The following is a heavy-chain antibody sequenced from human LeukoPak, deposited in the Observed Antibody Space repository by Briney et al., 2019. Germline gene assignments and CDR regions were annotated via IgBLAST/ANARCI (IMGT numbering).Heavy chain of an antibody. V-gene: IGHV3-49*03. Sequence: PGGSLRLSCTASGFTFGDYAMSWFRQAPGKGLEWVGFIRSKAYGGTTEYAASVKGRFTISRDDSKSIAYLQMNSLRAEDTAVYYCARDLADYGGNSMELDYWGQGTLVTVSS. J-gene: IGHJ4*02. CDR2: IRSKAYGGTT. D-gene: IGHD4-23*01. CDR1: GFTFGDYA. CDR3: ARDLADYGGNSMELDY.